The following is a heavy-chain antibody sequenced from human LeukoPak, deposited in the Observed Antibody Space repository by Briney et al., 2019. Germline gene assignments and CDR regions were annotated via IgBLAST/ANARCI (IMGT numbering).Heavy chain of an antibody. CDR3: ATSPPAAIRGHSLYYYYYYMDI. Sequence: GGSARLPCAASGFTFSSYWMHWVRQAPGKGLEWVAFIGYDENNKFYADSVKGRFTISRDNSKNTLYLQMNSLRPEDTAVYYCATSPPAAIRGHSLYYYYYYMDIWGKGTTVTVSS. CDR2: IGYDENNK. V-gene: IGHV3-30*02. CDR1: GFTFSSYW. J-gene: IGHJ6*03. D-gene: IGHD2-2*02.